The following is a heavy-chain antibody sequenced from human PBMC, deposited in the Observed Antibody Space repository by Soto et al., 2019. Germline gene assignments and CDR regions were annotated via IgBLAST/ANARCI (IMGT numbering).Heavy chain of an antibody. D-gene: IGHD3-22*01. Sequence: PGGSLRLSCAASGLTFSNYAMSWVRQAPGKGLEWVSSIGGRGDNTYYADSVEGRFTISRDISKNALYLQMNSLRVDDTAVYYCAKYYDSSGYHYGLFQHWGQGTLVTVSS. J-gene: IGHJ1*01. CDR1: GLTFSNYA. V-gene: IGHV3-23*01. CDR2: IGGRGDNT. CDR3: AKYYDSSGYHYGLFQH.